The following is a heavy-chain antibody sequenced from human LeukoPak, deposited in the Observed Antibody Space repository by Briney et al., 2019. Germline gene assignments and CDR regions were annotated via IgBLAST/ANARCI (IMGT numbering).Heavy chain of an antibody. D-gene: IGHD4-17*01. Sequence: GGSLRLSCAASGFTFSSYAMSWVRQAPGKGLEWVSAISGSGGSTYYADSVKGRFTISRDNSKNTLYLQMNSLRAEDTAVYYCAKPAYADDYGDYDPGAFDYWGQGTLVTVSS. CDR1: GFTFSSYA. CDR2: ISGSGGST. CDR3: AKPAYADDYGDYDPGAFDY. J-gene: IGHJ4*02. V-gene: IGHV3-23*01.